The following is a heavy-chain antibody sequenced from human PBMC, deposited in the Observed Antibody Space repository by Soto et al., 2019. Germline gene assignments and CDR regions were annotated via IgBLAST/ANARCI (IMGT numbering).Heavy chain of an antibody. CDR3: AREGNLGRWIQPLDS. J-gene: IGHJ4*02. CDR2: IHYNGNT. D-gene: IGHD2-2*03. Sequence: SETLRLTSTVSGGSIISYCWSRIRQPPGKGLEWIGNIHYNGNTKYSPSLKSRVTMSVDTSKNHFSLKLISVTTADTAVYFCAREGNLGRWIQPLDSWGQGTLVTVS. V-gene: IGHV4-59*01. CDR1: GGSIISYC.